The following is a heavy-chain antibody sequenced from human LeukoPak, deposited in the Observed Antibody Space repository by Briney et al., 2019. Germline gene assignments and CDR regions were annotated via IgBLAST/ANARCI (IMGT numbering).Heavy chain of an antibody. J-gene: IGHJ2*01. V-gene: IGHV1-69*05. CDR2: IIHIFGTA. D-gene: IGHD1-26*01. CDR1: GGTFSSYA. CDR3: AREIIVGADWYFDL. Sequence: ASVKVSCKASGGTFSSYAISWVRQAPGQGLEWMGGIIHIFGTATYAQKFQGRVTITTDESTSTAYMELSSLRSEDTAVYYCAREIIVGADWYFDLWGRGTLVTVSS.